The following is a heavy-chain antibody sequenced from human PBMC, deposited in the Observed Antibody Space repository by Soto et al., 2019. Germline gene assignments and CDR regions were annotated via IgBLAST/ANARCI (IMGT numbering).Heavy chain of an antibody. CDR3: TTVTTSSVFDF. D-gene: IGHD4-17*01. J-gene: IGHJ4*02. V-gene: IGHV3-7*03. CDR2: IKEDGSEK. CDR1: GFRFSTYW. Sequence: EVQLVESGGGLVQPGGSLRLSCAASGFRFSTYWMSWVRQAPGNGLEWVANIKEDGSEKYYVDSVKGRFTISRDNADNSLYLQMNSLRGEDTAVYCCTTVTTSSVFDFWGQGTLVTVSS.